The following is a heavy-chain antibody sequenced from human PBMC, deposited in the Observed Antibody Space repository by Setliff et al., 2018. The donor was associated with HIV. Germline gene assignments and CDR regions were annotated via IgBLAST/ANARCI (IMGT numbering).Heavy chain of an antibody. J-gene: IGHJ6*03. CDR2: ITYSGSA. CDR3: ARGIGTRYNYYMDV. V-gene: IGHV4-59*12. Sequence: LRLSCAASGFTFSSYAMSWVRQPPGKGLEWIGYITYSGSAYYNPSLKSRVTMSADTSRNQLSLKLSSVTAADTAVYYCARGIGTRYNYYMDVWGIGTTVTVSS. D-gene: IGHD1-20*01. CDR1: GFTFSSYA.